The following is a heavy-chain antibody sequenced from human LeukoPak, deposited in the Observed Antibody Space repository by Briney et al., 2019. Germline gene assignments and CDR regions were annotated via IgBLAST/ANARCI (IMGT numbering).Heavy chain of an antibody. Sequence: ASVKVSCKASGYTFTGYYMHWVRQAPGQGLEWMGRINPNSGGTNYAQKFQGRVTLTRDTSISTAYMELSRLRSDDTAVYYCAGLQYSSSPTDYWGQGTLVTVSS. J-gene: IGHJ4*02. CDR1: GYTFTGYY. D-gene: IGHD6-6*01. CDR2: INPNSGGT. V-gene: IGHV1-2*06. CDR3: AGLQYSSSPTDY.